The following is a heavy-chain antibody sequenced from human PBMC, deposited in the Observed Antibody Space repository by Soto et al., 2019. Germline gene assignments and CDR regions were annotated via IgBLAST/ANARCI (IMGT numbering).Heavy chain of an antibody. V-gene: IGHV4-30-4*01. CDR1: GGSISSGVYY. J-gene: IGHJ3*02. D-gene: IGHD1-20*01. CDR3: ARVRHINAFDI. CDR2: IYYSGST. Sequence: QVQLQESGPGLVKPAQTLSLTCTVSGGSISSGVYYWSWIRQPPGKGLEWIGYIYYSGSTYYNQSPRSRVTISVDTSKSQCSIKLSSVTAADTAVYYCARVRHINAFDIWGQGTMVTVSS.